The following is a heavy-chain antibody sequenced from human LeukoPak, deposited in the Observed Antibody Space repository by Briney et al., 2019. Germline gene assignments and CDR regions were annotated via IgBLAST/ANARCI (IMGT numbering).Heavy chain of an antibody. J-gene: IGHJ3*02. Sequence: SETLSLTCTVSGGSISSGYYWGWIRQPPGKGLEWIGSIYHSGSTYYNPSLKSRVTISVDTSKNQFSLKLSSVTAADTAVYYCAGLIAVAGTNALDIWGQGTMVTVSS. V-gene: IGHV4-38-2*02. CDR1: GGSISSGYY. CDR2: IYHSGST. D-gene: IGHD6-19*01. CDR3: AGLIAVAGTNALDI.